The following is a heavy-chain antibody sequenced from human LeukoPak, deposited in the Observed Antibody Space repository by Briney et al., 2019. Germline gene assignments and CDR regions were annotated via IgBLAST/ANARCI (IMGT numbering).Heavy chain of an antibody. CDR1: GGSISSSNYY. CDR2: IYYSGTT. D-gene: IGHD6-6*01. CDR3: ARGPADGSSFPFDY. Sequence: SETLSLTCTVSGGSISSSNYYWGWIRQPPGKGLEWIGSIYYSGTTYYNSSLKSRVIISVDTSKNQFSLKLSSVTAADTAVYYCARGPADGSSFPFDYWGQGTLVTVSS. J-gene: IGHJ4*02. V-gene: IGHV4-39*02.